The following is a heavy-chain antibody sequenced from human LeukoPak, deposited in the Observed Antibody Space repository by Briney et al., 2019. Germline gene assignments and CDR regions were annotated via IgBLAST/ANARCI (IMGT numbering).Heavy chain of an antibody. CDR1: GFTFSSYS. J-gene: IGHJ4*02. D-gene: IGHD3-22*01. CDR2: ISSSSSTI. Sequence: PGGSLRLSCAASGFTFSSYSMNWVRQAPGKGLEWVSYISSSSSTIYYADSVKGRFTISRDNAKNSLYLQMNSLRAEDTAVYYCARDPYYDQGYWGQGTLVTVSS. V-gene: IGHV3-48*04. CDR3: ARDPYYDQGY.